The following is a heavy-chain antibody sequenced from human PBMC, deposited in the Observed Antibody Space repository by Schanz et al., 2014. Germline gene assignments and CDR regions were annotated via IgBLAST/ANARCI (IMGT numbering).Heavy chain of an antibody. Sequence: VQLVESGGGLIQPGGSLRLSCAASGFTLSSYGMHWVRQAPGKGLEWVAFINSDGTKRFYADSVKSRFTISRDNSRNTLYLQMNSLRAEDTAVYYCARVALPGYSSPRDAFDIWGQGTMGTVSS. CDR3: ARVALPGYSSPRDAFDI. CDR1: GFTLSSYG. D-gene: IGHD5-18*01. V-gene: IGHV3-33*08. J-gene: IGHJ3*02. CDR2: INSDGTKR.